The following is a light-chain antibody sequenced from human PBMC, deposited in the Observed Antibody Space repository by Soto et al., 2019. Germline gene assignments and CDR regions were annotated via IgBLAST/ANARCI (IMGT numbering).Light chain of an antibody. J-gene: IGKJ1*01. CDR3: KQYNDWQWT. Sequence: IVMTQSPATLSVSPGERATLSCRASQTLINKLAWFQQEPGQAPRLLIYDASTRATGVQARFSGSGSGTEFTLTISSLQSEDFAVYYCKQYNDWQWTFGQGTKVDIK. V-gene: IGKV3-15*01. CDR1: QTLINK. CDR2: DAS.